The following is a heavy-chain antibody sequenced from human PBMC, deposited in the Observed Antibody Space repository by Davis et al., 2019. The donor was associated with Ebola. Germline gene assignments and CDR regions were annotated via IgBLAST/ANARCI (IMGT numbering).Heavy chain of an antibody. V-gene: IGHV6-1*01. Sequence: PSETLSLTCAISGDSVSSGGWNWIRQSPSRGLEWLGRTYYSSKWYDGYAESVKSRINISPDTAKNQFSLHLNSVTPEDTAVYYCARGWLRTGFDYWGQGTLVTVSS. D-gene: IGHD5-12*01. CDR1: GDSVSSGG. CDR3: ARGWLRTGFDY. CDR2: TYYSSKWYD. J-gene: IGHJ4*02.